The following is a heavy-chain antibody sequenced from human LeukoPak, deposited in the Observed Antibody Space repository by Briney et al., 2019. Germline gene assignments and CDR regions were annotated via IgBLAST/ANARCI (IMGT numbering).Heavy chain of an antibody. CDR1: GVSISNYY. CDR3: ARHCPYSSSWSHFDY. V-gene: IGHV4-59*08. J-gene: IGHJ4*02. D-gene: IGHD6-13*01. Sequence: SETLCLTCTASGVSISNYYWSWIRQPPGKGLEWIGYIYYSGSTNYSPSLKSRVTISVDTSKNQFSLKLSAVTAADTAVYYCARHCPYSSSWSHFDYWGQGTQVTVSS. CDR2: IYYSGST.